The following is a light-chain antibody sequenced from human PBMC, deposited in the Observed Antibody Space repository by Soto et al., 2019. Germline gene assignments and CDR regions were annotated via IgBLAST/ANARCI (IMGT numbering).Light chain of an antibody. V-gene: IGKV3-20*01. CDR2: GAS. J-gene: IGKJ4*01. Sequence: EIVLTQSPGTLSLSPGERATLSCRASQSVSSSELACYQQKPDQSPRLLVYGASSTDTGIPDRFSCSGSGTDFTLPISRLAPEEFAVYYCQHYGDSPPLPFGGGTKVEIK. CDR3: QHYGDSPPLP. CDR1: QSVSSSE.